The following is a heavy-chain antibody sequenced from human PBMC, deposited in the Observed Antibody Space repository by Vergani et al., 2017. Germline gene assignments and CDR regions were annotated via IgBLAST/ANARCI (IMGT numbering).Heavy chain of an antibody. D-gene: IGHD5-12*01. CDR2: IYYSGST. CDR3: ARRNVEIVATNRGLNWFEP. Sequence: QVQLQESGPGLVTPSATLSLTCPVSGGSISSYYWSWIRQPPGKGLEWIGYIYYSGSTNYNPSLKRRVNISVDTSKKQFSLKLSSVTAADTAVYYCARRNVEIVATNRGLNWFEPWGQGTLVTVSS. V-gene: IGHV4-59*08. J-gene: IGHJ5*02. CDR1: GGSISSYY.